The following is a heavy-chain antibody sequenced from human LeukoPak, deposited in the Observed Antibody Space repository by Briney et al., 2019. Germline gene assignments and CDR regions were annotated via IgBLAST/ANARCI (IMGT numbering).Heavy chain of an antibody. CDR3: AKAVTPGGGPRDY. V-gene: IGHV3-23*01. D-gene: IGHD2-15*01. CDR1: GFTFSSYA. J-gene: IGHJ4*02. CDR2: ISGNSGST. Sequence: GGSLRLSCGASGFTFSSYAMSWIRQAPGKGLEWVSAISGNSGSTYYADSVKGRFTISRDNSKNTLYLQMNSLRAEDAALHYCAKAVTPGGGPRDYWGQGTLVTVSS.